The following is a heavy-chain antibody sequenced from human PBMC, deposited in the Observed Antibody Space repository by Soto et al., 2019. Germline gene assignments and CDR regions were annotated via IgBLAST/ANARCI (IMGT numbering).Heavy chain of an antibody. V-gene: IGHV4-61*01. Sequence: SETLSLSCTVSGGSVSSGSYYWSWIRQPPGKGLEWIGYIYYSGSTNYNPSLKSRVTISVDTSKNQFSLKLSSVAAADTAVYYCARDLRDGYNDYWGQGTLVTVSS. J-gene: IGHJ4*02. CDR3: ARDLRDGYNDY. D-gene: IGHD5-12*01. CDR2: IYYSGST. CDR1: GGSVSSGSYY.